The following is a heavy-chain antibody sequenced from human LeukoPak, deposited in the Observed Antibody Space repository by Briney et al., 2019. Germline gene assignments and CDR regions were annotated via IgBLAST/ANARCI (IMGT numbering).Heavy chain of an antibody. D-gene: IGHD1-26*01. CDR2: ISYDGSNK. Sequence: GGSLRLSCAASGFIFSSYATHWVRQAPGKGLEWVAVISYDGSNKYYADSVKGRFTISRDNSKSTLYLQMNSLRAEDTAVYYCARDPSYSGSYRFDYWGQGTLVTVSS. V-gene: IGHV3-30-3*01. CDR3: ARDPSYSGSYRFDY. J-gene: IGHJ4*02. CDR1: GFIFSSYA.